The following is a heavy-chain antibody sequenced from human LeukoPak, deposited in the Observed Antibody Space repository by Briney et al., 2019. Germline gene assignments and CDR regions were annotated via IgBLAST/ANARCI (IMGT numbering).Heavy chain of an antibody. V-gene: IGHV4-31*03. CDR1: GGSISSGGYY. Sequence: SQTLSLTCTVSGGSISSGGYYWSWIRQHPGKGLEWIGYIYYSGSTYYNPSLKSRVTISVDTSKNQFSLKLSPVTAADTAVYYCATTTTVASPLYFDYWGQGTLVTVSS. CDR3: ATTTTVASPLYFDY. J-gene: IGHJ4*02. D-gene: IGHD4-23*01. CDR2: IYYSGST.